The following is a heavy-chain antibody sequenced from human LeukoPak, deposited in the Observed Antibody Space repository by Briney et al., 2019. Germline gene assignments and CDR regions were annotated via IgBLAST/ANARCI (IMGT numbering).Heavy chain of an antibody. J-gene: IGHJ4*02. Sequence: SETLSLTCAVYGGSFSGYYWSWIRQPPGKGLEWIGEINHSGSTNYNPSLKSRVTISVDTSKNQFFLKLSSVTAADTAVYYCARVMVRGVIKEWGQGTLVTVSS. D-gene: IGHD3-10*01. CDR3: ARVMVRGVIKE. CDR2: INHSGST. CDR1: GGSFSGYY. V-gene: IGHV4-34*01.